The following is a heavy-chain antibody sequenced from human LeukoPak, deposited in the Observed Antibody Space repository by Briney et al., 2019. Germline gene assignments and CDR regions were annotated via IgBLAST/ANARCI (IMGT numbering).Heavy chain of an antibody. V-gene: IGHV3-74*01. CDR1: GFSFSGHW. CDR3: ARAEDCSSASCPRAFDI. Sequence: GGSLRLSCTASGFSFSGHWMHWARQLPGKGLVWVSRISPTGSTTSYADSVKGRFTVSRDNATNTLYLQVNNLRAKDTAVYYCARAEDCSSASCPRAFDIWGQGTMVTVSS. J-gene: IGHJ3*02. D-gene: IGHD2-2*01. CDR2: ISPTGSTT.